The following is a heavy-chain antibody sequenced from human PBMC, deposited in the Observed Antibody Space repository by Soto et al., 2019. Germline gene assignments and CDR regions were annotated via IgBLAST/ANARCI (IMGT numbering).Heavy chain of an antibody. D-gene: IGHD6-19*01. J-gene: IGHJ4*02. Sequence: SETLSLTCTVSGGSISSSSYYWGWIRQPPGKGLEWIGSIYYSGSTYYNPSLKSRVTISVDTSKNQFSLKLSSVTAADTAVYYCARSTVAGEYFDYWGQGTLVTVSS. V-gene: IGHV4-39*01. CDR1: GGSISSSSYY. CDR2: IYYSGST. CDR3: ARSTVAGEYFDY.